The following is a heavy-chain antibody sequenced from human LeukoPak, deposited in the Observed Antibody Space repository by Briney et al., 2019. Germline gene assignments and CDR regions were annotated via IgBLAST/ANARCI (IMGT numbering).Heavy chain of an antibody. CDR2: ISGSGGST. V-gene: IGHV3-23*01. Sequence: GGSLRLSCAASGFTFSSYAMSWVRQAPGKGLEWVSAISGSGGSTYYADSVKGRFTISRDNSKNTLYLQMNSLRAEDTAVYYCVHSGSYLDAFDIWGQGTMVTVSS. CDR1: GFTFSSYA. CDR3: VHSGSYLDAFDI. D-gene: IGHD3-10*01. J-gene: IGHJ3*02.